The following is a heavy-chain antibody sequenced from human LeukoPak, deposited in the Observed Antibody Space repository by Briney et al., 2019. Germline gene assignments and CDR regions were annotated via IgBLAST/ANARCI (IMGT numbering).Heavy chain of an antibody. V-gene: IGHV3-33*01. CDR1: GFTFSSYG. J-gene: IGHJ4*02. CDR3: ARGGATGDVFDY. D-gene: IGHD3-10*01. Sequence: GGPLRLSCAASGFTFSSYGMHWVRQAPGKGLEWVAVIWYDGSNKYYADSVKGRFTISRDNSKNTLYLQMNSLRAEDTAVYYCARGGATGDVFDYWGQGTLVTVSS. CDR2: IWYDGSNK.